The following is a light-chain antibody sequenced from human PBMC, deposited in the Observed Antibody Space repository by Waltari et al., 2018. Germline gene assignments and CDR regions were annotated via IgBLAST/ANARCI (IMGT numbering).Light chain of an antibody. CDR1: QNINIW. CDR3: QHYHTYPWA. J-gene: IGKJ1*01. Sequence: DIQMTQSPSTLSASVGDRVTITCRASQNINIWLAWYQQKPGKAPNLLIYRSSALETGVSSRFSGSGSGTEFILTINSLQPDDFATYYCQHYHTYPWAFGQGTKVEI. V-gene: IGKV1-5*03. CDR2: RSS.